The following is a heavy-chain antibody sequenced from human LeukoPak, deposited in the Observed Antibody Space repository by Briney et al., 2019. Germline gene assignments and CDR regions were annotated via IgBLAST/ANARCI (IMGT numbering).Heavy chain of an antibody. D-gene: IGHD3-9*01. J-gene: IGHJ3*02. Sequence: GASVKVSCKASGYTFTGYYMHWVRQAPGQGLEWMVWINPNSGGTNYAQKFQGRVTMTRDTSISTAYMELSRLRSDDTAVYYCARDRPAYYDILTGYKKHDAFDIWGQGTMVTVSS. V-gene: IGHV1-2*02. CDR3: ARDRPAYYDILTGYKKHDAFDI. CDR2: INPNSGGT. CDR1: GYTFTGYY.